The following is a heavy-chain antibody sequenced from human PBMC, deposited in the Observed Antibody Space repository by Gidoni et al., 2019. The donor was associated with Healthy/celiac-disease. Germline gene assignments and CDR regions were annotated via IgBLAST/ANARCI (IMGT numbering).Heavy chain of an antibody. V-gene: IGHV4-61*02. Sequence: QVQLQESGPGLVKPSQTLSLTCTVSGGSISSGSYYWSWIRQPAGKGLEWIGRIYTSGSTNYNPSLKSRVTISVDTSKNQFSLKLSSVTAADTAVYYCARDRDYYDSSGYYYGWFDPWGQGTLVTVSS. J-gene: IGHJ5*02. D-gene: IGHD3-22*01. CDR1: GGSISSGSYY. CDR2: IYTSGST. CDR3: ARDRDYYDSSGYYYGWFDP.